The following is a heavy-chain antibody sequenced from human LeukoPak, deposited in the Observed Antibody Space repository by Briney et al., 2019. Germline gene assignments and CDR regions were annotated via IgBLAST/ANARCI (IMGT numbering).Heavy chain of an antibody. J-gene: IGHJ4*02. Sequence: SVKVSCKASGYTFTSYAISWVRQAPGQGLEWMGGIIPIFGTANYAQEFQGRVTITTDESTSTAYMELSSLRSEDTAVYYCASMRKDYDYVWGSYDYWGQGTLVTVSS. CDR1: GYTFTSYA. D-gene: IGHD3-16*01. CDR3: ASMRKDYDYVWGSYDY. CDR2: IIPIFGTA. V-gene: IGHV1-69*05.